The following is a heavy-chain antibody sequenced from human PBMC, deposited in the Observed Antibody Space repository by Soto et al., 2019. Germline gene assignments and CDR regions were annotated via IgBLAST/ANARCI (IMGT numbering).Heavy chain of an antibody. D-gene: IGHD1-26*01. CDR2: IYYSGST. CDR3: ARDLAMVGAITFAY. V-gene: IGHV4-59*01. Sequence: SETLSLTCTVSGGSISSYYWSWIRQPPGKGLEWIGYIYYSGSTNYNPSLKSRVTISVDTSKNQFSLKLSSVTAADTAVYYCARDLAMVGAITFAYWGQGKLVTVSS. J-gene: IGHJ4*02. CDR1: GGSISSYY.